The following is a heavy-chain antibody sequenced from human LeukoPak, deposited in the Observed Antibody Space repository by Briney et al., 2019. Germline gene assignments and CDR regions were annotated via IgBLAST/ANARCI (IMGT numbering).Heavy chain of an antibody. Sequence: GGSLRLSCAASGFTFSSYAMSWVRQAPGKGLEWVSTVSGSGGSTYNADSVKGRFTISRDNSKNTLYLQMNSLRAEDTAVYYCAKDRWYTAMGLFDYWGQGTLVTVSS. CDR1: GFTFSSYA. CDR3: AKDRWYTAMGLFDY. J-gene: IGHJ4*02. V-gene: IGHV3-23*01. CDR2: VSGSGGST. D-gene: IGHD5-18*01.